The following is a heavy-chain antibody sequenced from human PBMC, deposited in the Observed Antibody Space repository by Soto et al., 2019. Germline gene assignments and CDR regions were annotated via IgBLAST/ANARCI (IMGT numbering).Heavy chain of an antibody. V-gene: IGHV1-8*02. CDR1: GYIFSGHV. D-gene: IGHD6-13*01. CDR2: RNPNSGNT. Sequence: ASVKVSCKASGYIFSGHVIHWMRQATGQGLEWMGWRNPNSGNTGYAQKFQGRVTMTRNTSISTAYMELSSLRSEDTAVYYCARGRIATLTPLGGNYYYYGMDVWGQGTTVTVSS. J-gene: IGHJ6*02. CDR3: ARGRIATLTPLGGNYYYYGMDV.